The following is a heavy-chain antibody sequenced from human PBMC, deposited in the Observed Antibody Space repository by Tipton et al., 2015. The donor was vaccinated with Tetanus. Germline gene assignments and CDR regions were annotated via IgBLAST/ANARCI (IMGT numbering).Heavy chain of an antibody. CDR2: TQLSGGT. D-gene: IGHD6-19*01. Sequence: TLSLTCTVSGVSVMSGEYFWSWVRHLPGKGLEAIGNTQLSGGTYYDPSLKSRATISIDMSKNQFSLKLTSVTAADTAVYFCARDFRGNGDGWYWDYWGQGTLVTVSS. CDR3: ARDFRGNGDGWYWDY. J-gene: IGHJ4*02. CDR1: GVSVMSGEYF. V-gene: IGHV4-31*03.